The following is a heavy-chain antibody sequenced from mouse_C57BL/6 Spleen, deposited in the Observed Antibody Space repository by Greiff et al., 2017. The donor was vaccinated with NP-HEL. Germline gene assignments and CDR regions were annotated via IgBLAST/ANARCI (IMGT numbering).Heavy chain of an antibody. CDR2: IYPGSGST. CDR1: GYTFTSYW. Sequence: VQLQQPGAELVKPGASVKMSCKASGYTFTSYWITWVKQRPGQGLEWIGDIYPGSGSTNYNEKFKSKATLTVDTSSSTAYMQLSSLTSEDSAVYYCAREDYGNSYFDYWGQGTTLTVSS. J-gene: IGHJ2*01. V-gene: IGHV1-55*01. D-gene: IGHD2-1*01. CDR3: AREDYGNSYFDY.